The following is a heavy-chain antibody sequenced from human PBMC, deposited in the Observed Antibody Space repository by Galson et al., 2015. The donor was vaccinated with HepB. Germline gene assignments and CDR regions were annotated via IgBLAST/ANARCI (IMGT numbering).Heavy chain of an antibody. Sequence: ETLSLTCTVSGGSISSYYWSWIRQPPGKGLEWIGYIYYSGSTNYNPSLKSRVTISVDTSKNQFSLKLSSVTAADTAVYYCARTPKIAAAGLDIRVAFDIWGQGTMVTVSS. CDR1: GGSISSYY. CDR3: ARTPKIAAAGLDIRVAFDI. D-gene: IGHD6-13*01. V-gene: IGHV4-59*01. CDR2: IYYSGST. J-gene: IGHJ3*02.